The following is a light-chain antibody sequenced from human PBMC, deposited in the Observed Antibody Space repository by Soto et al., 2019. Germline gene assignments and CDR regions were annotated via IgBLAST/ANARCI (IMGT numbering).Light chain of an antibody. CDR1: HSISSW. CDR2: KAS. V-gene: IGKV1-5*03. CDR3: QQYNSYPWT. J-gene: IGKJ1*01. Sequence: DIQMTQSPSTLSASVGDRVTITCRASHSISSWWAWYQQKPGKAPKLLIYKASSLESGVPSRFSGSGSGTEFTLTISSLQPDEFATYYCQQYNSYPWTFGQGTKVEIK.